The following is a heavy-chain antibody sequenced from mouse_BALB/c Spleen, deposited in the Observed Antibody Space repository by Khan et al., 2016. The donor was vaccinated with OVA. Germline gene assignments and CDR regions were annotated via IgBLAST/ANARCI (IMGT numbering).Heavy chain of an antibody. CDR1: GFSLSRYN. V-gene: IGHV2-6-4*01. Sequence: QVQLKESGPGLVAPSQSLSITCIVSGFSLSRYNVHWVRQPPGKGLEWLGMIWGGGGTDYTSALNSRLSISKDDSKRQVFSKMNSLQTDDTAMYYCTRAYYRYDGYYAIDYWGQGTSVTVSS. CDR3: TRAYYRYDGYYAIDY. J-gene: IGHJ4*01. CDR2: IWGGGGT. D-gene: IGHD2-14*01.